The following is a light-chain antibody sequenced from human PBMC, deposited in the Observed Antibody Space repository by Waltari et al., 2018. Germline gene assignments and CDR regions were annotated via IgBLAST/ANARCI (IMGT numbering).Light chain of an antibody. Sequence: SYELTQPPSVSVSPGQTARITCSGDALPNQYAYWYQQKAGQGPVVVIGKDTVGPSGSPERCSGSTTGTTVTLTISGVQPEDEADYYCQSGDITGTYIIFGGGTKLTVL. J-gene: IGLJ2*01. CDR3: QSGDITGTYII. V-gene: IGLV3-25*03. CDR2: KDT. CDR1: ALPNQY.